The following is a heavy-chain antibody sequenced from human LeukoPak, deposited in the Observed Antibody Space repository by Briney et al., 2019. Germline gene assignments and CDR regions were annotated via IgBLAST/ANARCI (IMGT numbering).Heavy chain of an antibody. CDR1: GGTFSSYA. D-gene: IGHD1-26*01. CDR2: IIPILGIA. V-gene: IGHV1-69*04. Sequence: SVTVSCKASGGTFSSYAISWVRQAPGQGLEWMGRIIPILGIANYAQKFQGRVTITADKSTSTAYMELSSLRSEDTAVYYCARDGGSYFGAFDIWGQGTMVTVSS. J-gene: IGHJ3*02. CDR3: ARDGGSYFGAFDI.